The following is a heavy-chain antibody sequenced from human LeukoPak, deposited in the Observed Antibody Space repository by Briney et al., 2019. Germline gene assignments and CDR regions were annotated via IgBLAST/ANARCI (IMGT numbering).Heavy chain of an antibody. J-gene: IGHJ4*02. CDR3: ARENCYDYSGYYYLEY. V-gene: IGHV3-48*03. D-gene: IGHD3-22*01. CDR1: GFTFGSYE. Sequence: PGGSLRLSCAASGFTFGSYEMNWVRQAPGKGLEWVSYISSSGHIVYYADSVKGRFTISRDNAKNSLYLQMNSLRAEDTAVYYCARENCYDYSGYYYLEYWGQGTLVTVSS. CDR2: ISSSGHIV.